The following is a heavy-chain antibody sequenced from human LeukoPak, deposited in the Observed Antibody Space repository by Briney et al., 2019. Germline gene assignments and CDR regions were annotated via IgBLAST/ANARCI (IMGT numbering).Heavy chain of an antibody. D-gene: IGHD1-26*01. J-gene: IGHJ4*02. CDR2: ISAYNANT. V-gene: IGHV1-18*01. Sequence: ASVKVSCKTSGYTFTNYVITWVRQAPRQGLQWMGWISAYNANTNYAQRLHGRVTMTTDTSTDTAYMELRSLTSDDTAVYYCARDYYSGSYYGDYWGQGTQVTVSS. CDR1: GYTFTNYV. CDR3: ARDYYSGSYYGDY.